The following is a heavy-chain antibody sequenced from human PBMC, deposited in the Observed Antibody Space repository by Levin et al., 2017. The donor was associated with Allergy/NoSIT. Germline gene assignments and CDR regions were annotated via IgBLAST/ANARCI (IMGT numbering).Heavy chain of an antibody. CDR2: ISYDGSNK. J-gene: IGHJ6*02. V-gene: IGHV3-30-3*01. CDR3: AREEDIVVVVAAPPYGMDV. CDR1: GFTFSSYA. Sequence: PGGSLRLSCAASGFTFSSYAMHWVRQAPGKGLEWVAVISYDGSNKYYADSVKGRFTISRDNSKNTLYLQMNSLRAEDTAVYYCAREEDIVVVVAAPPYGMDVWGQGTTVTVSS. D-gene: IGHD2-15*01.